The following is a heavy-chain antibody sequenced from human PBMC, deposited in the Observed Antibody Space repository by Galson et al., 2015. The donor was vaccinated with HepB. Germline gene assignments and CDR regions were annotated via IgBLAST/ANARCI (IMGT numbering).Heavy chain of an antibody. D-gene: IGHD3-10*01. V-gene: IGHV1-18*01. CDR1: GYTFTSYG. Sequence: SVKVSCKASGYTFTSYGISWVRQAPGQGLEWMGWISAYNGNTNYAQKLQGRVTMTTDTSTSTAYMELRSLRSDDTAAYYCARGDYYGSGSYFNWFDPWGQGTLVTVSS. CDR3: ARGDYYGSGSYFNWFDP. CDR2: ISAYNGNT. J-gene: IGHJ5*02.